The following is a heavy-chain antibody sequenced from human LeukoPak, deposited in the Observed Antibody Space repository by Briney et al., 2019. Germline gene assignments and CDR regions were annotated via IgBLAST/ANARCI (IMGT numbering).Heavy chain of an antibody. CDR3: ARRRRTMVRGVIPNDAFDI. CDR1: GGSISGWY. D-gene: IGHD3-10*01. CDR2: IYGSGYT. Sequence: SETLSLTCTVSGGSISGWYWSWIRQPLGKGLEWIGYIYGSGYTNYNPSLKSRVTMSIDTSKNHFSLKLSSVTAADTAVYYCARRRRTMVRGVIPNDAFDIWGQGTMVTVSS. V-gene: IGHV4-59*08. J-gene: IGHJ3*02.